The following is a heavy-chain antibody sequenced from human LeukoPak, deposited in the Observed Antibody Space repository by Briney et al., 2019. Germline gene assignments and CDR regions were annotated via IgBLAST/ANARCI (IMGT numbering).Heavy chain of an antibody. Sequence: SETLSLTCTVSGGSISSHYWRWLRQPPGKGLEGIGYIYYSGSTNYNPSLKSRVTISVDTSKNQFSLKLSSVTAADPSVYYCARGSRCSGGSSYAYYYYYMDVWGKGTTVTVSS. CDR2: IYYSGST. J-gene: IGHJ6*03. V-gene: IGHV4-59*11. D-gene: IGHD2-15*01. CDR3: ARGSRCSGGSSYAYYYYYMDV. CDR1: GGSISSHY.